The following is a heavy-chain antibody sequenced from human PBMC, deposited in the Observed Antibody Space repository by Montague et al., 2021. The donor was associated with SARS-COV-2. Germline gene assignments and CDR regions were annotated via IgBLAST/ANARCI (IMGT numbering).Heavy chain of an antibody. Sequence: SLRLSCAASGFTFSNYWLSWLRQAPGKGLEWVANINQGGTEIHYLDSVNGRFTISRGNAKNSLYLQLNSLRAEDTAVYYCARRNYGGDKYYYYGMDVWGQGTTVTVSS. D-gene: IGHD4-23*01. CDR1: GFTFSNYW. CDR2: INQGGTEI. CDR3: ARRNYGGDKYYYYGMDV. J-gene: IGHJ6*02. V-gene: IGHV3-7*01.